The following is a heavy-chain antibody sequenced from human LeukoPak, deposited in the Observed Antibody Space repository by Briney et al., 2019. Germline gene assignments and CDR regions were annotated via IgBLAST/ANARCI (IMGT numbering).Heavy chain of an antibody. CDR3: ARADSSGYYWGY. D-gene: IGHD3-22*01. CDR1: GGSISSYY. Sequence: SETLSLTCTVSGGSISSYYWSWIRQPPRKGLEWIGYIYYSGSTNYNPSLKSRVTISVDTSKNQFSLKLSSVTAADTAVYYCARADSSGYYWGYWGQGTLVTVSS. V-gene: IGHV4-59*01. CDR2: IYYSGST. J-gene: IGHJ4*02.